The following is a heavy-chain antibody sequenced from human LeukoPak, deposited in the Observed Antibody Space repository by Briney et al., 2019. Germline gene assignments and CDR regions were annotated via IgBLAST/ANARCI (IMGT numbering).Heavy chain of an antibody. D-gene: IGHD2-15*01. V-gene: IGHV1-69*13. CDR1: GGTFSSYA. CDR2: IIPIFGTA. Sequence: SVKVSCTASGGTFSSYAISWVRQAPGQGLEWMGGIIPIFGTANYAQKFQGRVTITADESTSTAYMELSSLRSEDTAVYYCARGGVVPASPYYFDYWGQGTLVTVSS. CDR3: ARGGVVPASPYYFDY. J-gene: IGHJ4*02.